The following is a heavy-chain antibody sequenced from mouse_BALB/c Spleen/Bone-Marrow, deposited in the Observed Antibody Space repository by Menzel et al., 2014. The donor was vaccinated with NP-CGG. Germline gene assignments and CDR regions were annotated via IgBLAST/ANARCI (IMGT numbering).Heavy chain of an antibody. Sequence: VQRVESGAELMKPGASVKISCKATGYTFSSYWIEWVKQRPGHGLEWIGEILPGSDSTNYNENFKGKATFTADTSSNTAYMQRNSLTSEDSAVYFCARDSSDYLAWFAYWGQGTLVTVSA. V-gene: IGHV1-9*01. CDR1: GYTFSSYW. CDR2: ILPGSDST. J-gene: IGHJ3*01. CDR3: ARDSSDYLAWFAY. D-gene: IGHD3-2*01.